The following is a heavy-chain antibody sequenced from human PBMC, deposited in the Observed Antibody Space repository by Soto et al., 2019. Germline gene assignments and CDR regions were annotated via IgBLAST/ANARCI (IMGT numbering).Heavy chain of an antibody. CDR3: VHSSSWADLYYFDY. D-gene: IGHD6-13*01. V-gene: IGHV3-74*01. CDR2: INSDGSST. CDR1: GFTFSSYW. J-gene: IGHJ4*02. Sequence: GGSLRLSCAASGFTFSSYWMHWVRQAPGKGLVWVSRINSDGSSTSYADSVKGRFTISRDNAKNTLYLQMNSLRAEDTAVYYCVHSSSWADLYYFDYWGQGTLVTVSS.